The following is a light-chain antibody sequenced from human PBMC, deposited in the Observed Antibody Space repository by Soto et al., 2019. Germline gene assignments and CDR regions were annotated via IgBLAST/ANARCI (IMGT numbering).Light chain of an antibody. J-gene: IGLJ1*01. CDR1: SSNIGARYD. CDR3: QSYDTSLSGYV. CDR2: GNI. V-gene: IGLV1-40*01. Sequence: QSALTQPPSVSGAPGQRVTISCTGSSSNIGARYDVHWYQQVPGTAPKLLIYGNINRPSGVPERFSGSKSGTSASLAITGLQAEDEADYYCQSYDTSLSGYVFGTGTKVTVL.